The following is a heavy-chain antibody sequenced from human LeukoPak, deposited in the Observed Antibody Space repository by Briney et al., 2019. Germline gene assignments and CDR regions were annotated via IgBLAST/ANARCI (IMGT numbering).Heavy chain of an antibody. CDR1: GDSMSSGDYY. V-gene: IGHV4-30-4*01. J-gene: IGHJ4*02. Sequence: PSQTLSLTCTVSGDSMSSGDYYGRWGRQPPGKGLEWIVYIYSTGTTYYTPSLTTRVTISVHTSTNQSSLKLSSVPAADTAVYYCARYDSRGYYPDYWGQATLVTVSS. D-gene: IGHD3-22*01. CDR3: ARYDSRGYYPDY. CDR2: IYSTGTT.